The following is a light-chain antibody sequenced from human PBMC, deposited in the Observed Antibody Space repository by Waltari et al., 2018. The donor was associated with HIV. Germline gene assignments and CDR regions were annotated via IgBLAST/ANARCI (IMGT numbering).Light chain of an antibody. Sequence: EFVLTQSPGTLSLSPGERATLSCRASQSVSSSYLAWYQQRPGQAPRLLIYGASSRAARIPDRFTGSGSGTDFTLTISRLEPEDFAVYYCQHFDTSLPKYTFGQGTKLEIK. J-gene: IGKJ2*01. CDR2: GAS. CDR1: QSVSSSY. V-gene: IGKV3-20*01. CDR3: QHFDTSLPKYT.